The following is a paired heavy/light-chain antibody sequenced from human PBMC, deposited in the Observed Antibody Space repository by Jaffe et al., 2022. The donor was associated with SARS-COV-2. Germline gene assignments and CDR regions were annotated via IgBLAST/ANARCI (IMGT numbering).Light chain of an antibody. CDR1: QSVSSY. J-gene: IGKJ2*01. Sequence: EIVLTQSPATLSLSPGERATLSCRASQSVSSYLAWYQQKPGQAPRLLIYDASNRATGIPARFSGSGSGTDFTLTISSLEPEDFAVYYCQQRSNWPLYTFGQGTKLEIK. CDR2: DAS. V-gene: IGKV3-11*01. CDR3: QQRSNWPLYT.
Heavy chain of an antibody. Sequence: EVQLLESGGGLVQPGGSLRLSCAASGFTFSSYAMSWVRQAPGKGLEWVSAISGSGGSTYYADSVKGRFTISRDNSKNTLYLQMNSLRAEDTAVYYCAKDLPYDFWSGYYTGGYFDYWGQGTLVTVSS. D-gene: IGHD3-3*01. V-gene: IGHV3-23*01. J-gene: IGHJ4*02. CDR3: AKDLPYDFWSGYYTGGYFDY. CDR2: ISGSGGST. CDR1: GFTFSSYA.